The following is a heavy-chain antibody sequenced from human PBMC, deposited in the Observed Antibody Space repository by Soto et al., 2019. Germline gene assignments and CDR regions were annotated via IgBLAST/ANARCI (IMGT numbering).Heavy chain of an antibody. V-gene: IGHV4-4*02. Sequence: QVQLQESGPGLVKPSGTLSLTCAGSGGSISSSNWWIWVRQPPGKGLEWIGEIYHSGSTNYNPTLESRVTTSVDKSSNQFSLKLSSVTAADTAVYYCARVVGGYYYGMDVGGQGTTVTVSS. D-gene: IGHD2-2*01. CDR1: GGSISSSNW. J-gene: IGHJ6*02. CDR3: ARVVGGYYYGMDV. CDR2: IYHSGST.